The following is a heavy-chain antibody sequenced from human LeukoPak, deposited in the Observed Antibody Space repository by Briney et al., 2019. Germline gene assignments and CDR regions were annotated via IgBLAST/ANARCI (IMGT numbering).Heavy chain of an antibody. Sequence: ASVKVSCKASGYTFTNYAMNWVRQAPGQGLEWMGGFDPEDGETIYAQKFQGRVTMTEDTSTDTAYMELSSLRSEDTAVYYCATMYSSGCWGQGTLVTVSS. CDR2: FDPEDGET. D-gene: IGHD6-19*01. CDR1: GYTFTNYA. CDR3: ATMYSSGC. J-gene: IGHJ4*02. V-gene: IGHV1-24*01.